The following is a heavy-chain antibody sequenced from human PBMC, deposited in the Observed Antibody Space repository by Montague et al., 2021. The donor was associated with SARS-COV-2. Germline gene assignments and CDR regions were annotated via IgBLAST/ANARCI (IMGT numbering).Heavy chain of an antibody. V-gene: IGHV4-39*07. CDR3: ARALIMITFGGVIAHWFDP. J-gene: IGHJ5*02. Sequence: ETLSLTCTVSGGSISSSSYHWGWIRQPPGKGLEWIGSIYYSGSTYYNPSLKSRVTISVDTSKNQFSLKLSSVTAADTAVYYCARALIMITFGGVIAHWFDPWGQGTLVTVSS. CDR1: GGSISSSSYH. D-gene: IGHD3-16*02. CDR2: IYYSGST.